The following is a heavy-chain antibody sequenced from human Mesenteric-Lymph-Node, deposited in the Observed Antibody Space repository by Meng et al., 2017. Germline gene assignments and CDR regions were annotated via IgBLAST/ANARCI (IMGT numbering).Heavy chain of an antibody. V-gene: IGHV3-7*01. Sequence: GESLKISCAASGFTFYSYAMSWVRQAPGKGLEWVANIREDGSDKYYVDSVKGRFTISRDNAKNSLYLQMNSLRAEDTAVYYCAREEKWGQGMVVTVSS. CDR3: AREEK. D-gene: IGHD5-24*01. J-gene: IGHJ4*02. CDR1: GFTFYSYA. CDR2: IREDGSDK.